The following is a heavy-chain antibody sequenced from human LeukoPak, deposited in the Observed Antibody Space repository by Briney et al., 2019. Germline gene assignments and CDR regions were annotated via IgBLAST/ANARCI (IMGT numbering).Heavy chain of an antibody. D-gene: IGHD6-13*01. Sequence: GGSLRLSCAASGFTVSSNYMSWVRQAPGKGLEWVSVIYSGGSTYYADSVKGRFTISRDNSKNTLYLQMNSLRAEDTAVYYCAREVEEQQRSLYYGMDVWGQGTTATVSS. CDR2: IYSGGST. CDR1: GFTVSSNY. V-gene: IGHV3-53*01. CDR3: AREVEEQQRSLYYGMDV. J-gene: IGHJ6*02.